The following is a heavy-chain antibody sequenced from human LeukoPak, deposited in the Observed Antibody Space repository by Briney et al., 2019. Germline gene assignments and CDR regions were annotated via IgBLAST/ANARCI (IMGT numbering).Heavy chain of an antibody. V-gene: IGHV3-74*01. CDR1: GFTFSNYW. J-gene: IGHJ4*02. CDR2: INNDGSST. CDR3: AKGSNRGVATIDY. Sequence: QPGRSLRLSCAASGFTFSNYWMHWVSQAPGKGLGWVSRINNDGSSTSYADSVKGRFTISRDNARNTPYLQMNSLRAEDTAVYYCAKGSNRGVATIDYWGQGTLVTVSS. D-gene: IGHD5-12*01.